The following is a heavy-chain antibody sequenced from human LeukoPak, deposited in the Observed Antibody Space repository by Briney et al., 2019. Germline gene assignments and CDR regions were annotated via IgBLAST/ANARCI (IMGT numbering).Heavy chain of an antibody. Sequence: SETLSLTHTVSGGSISSSSCYWGWIRQPPGKGLEWIGSIYYSGSTYYNPSLKSRVTISVDTSKNQFSLKLSSVTAADTAVYYCASGWTYYYYMDVWGKGTTVTVSS. V-gene: IGHV4-39*01. CDR2: IYYSGST. CDR1: GGSISSSSCY. D-gene: IGHD6-19*01. CDR3: ASGWTYYYYMDV. J-gene: IGHJ6*03.